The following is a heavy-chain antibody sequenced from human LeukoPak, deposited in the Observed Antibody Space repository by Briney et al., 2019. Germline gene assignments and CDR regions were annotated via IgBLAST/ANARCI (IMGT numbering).Heavy chain of an antibody. CDR1: GFTFSSYW. V-gene: IGHV3-23*01. CDR3: AKGSVSMAGTPGDV. D-gene: IGHD6-19*01. CDR2: IGGGGYST. J-gene: IGHJ6*02. Sequence: GGSLRLSCAASGFTFSSYWMNWARQAPGKGLEWVSTIGGGGYSTYYADSVKGRFTISRDNSKNTLFLQMNSLRAEDTAIYYCAKGSVSMAGTPGDVWGQGTTVTVSS.